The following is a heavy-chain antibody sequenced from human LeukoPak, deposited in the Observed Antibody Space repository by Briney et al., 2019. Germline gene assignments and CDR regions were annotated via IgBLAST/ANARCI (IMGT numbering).Heavy chain of an antibody. J-gene: IGHJ3*02. D-gene: IGHD3-10*01. Sequence: SETLSLTCAVSGGSISSGGYSWSWIRQPPGKGLGWIGYIYHSGSTYYNPSLKSRVTISVDRSKNQFSLKLSSVTAADTAVYYCARDEGSGSYSYAFDIWGQGTMATVSS. CDR2: IYHSGST. CDR1: GGSISSGGYS. V-gene: IGHV4-30-2*01. CDR3: ARDEGSGSYSYAFDI.